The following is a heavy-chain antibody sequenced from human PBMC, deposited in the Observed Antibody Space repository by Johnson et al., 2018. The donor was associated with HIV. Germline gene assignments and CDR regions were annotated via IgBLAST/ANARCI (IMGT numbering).Heavy chain of an antibody. V-gene: IGHV3-30*18. D-gene: IGHD3-10*01. Sequence: QVQLVESGGGVVQPGRSLRLSCAASGFTFSSYGMHWVRQAPAKGLEWVAFISYDGSDKYYADSVKGRLTISRDSSKNTLYLEMNSLRAEDTALYYCAKVDVTRAPRGTDAFDIWGQGTMVTVSS. J-gene: IGHJ3*02. CDR2: ISYDGSDK. CDR1: GFTFSSYG. CDR3: AKVDVTRAPRGTDAFDI.